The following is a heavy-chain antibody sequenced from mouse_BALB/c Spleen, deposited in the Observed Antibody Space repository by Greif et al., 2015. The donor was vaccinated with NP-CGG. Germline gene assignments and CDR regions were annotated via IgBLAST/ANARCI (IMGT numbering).Heavy chain of an antibody. V-gene: IGHV5-17*02. CDR2: ISSGSSTI. J-gene: IGHJ4*01. CDR1: GFTFSSFG. D-gene: IGHD6-5*01. CDR3: ARRAYDYYAMDY. Sequence: EVKLMESGGGLVQPGGPRKLSCAASGFTFSSFGMHWVRQAPEKGLEWVAYISSGSSTIYYADTVKGRFTISRDNPKNTLFLQMTSLRSEDTAMYYCARRAYDYYAMDYWGQGTSVTVSS.